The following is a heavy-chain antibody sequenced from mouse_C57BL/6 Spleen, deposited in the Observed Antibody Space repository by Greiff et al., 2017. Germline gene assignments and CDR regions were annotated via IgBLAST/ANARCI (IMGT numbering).Heavy chain of an antibody. J-gene: IGHJ1*03. D-gene: IGHD1-1*01. CDR2: IDPSDSET. Sequence: QVQLQQPGAELVRPGSSVKLSCKASGYTFTSYWMHWVKQRPIQGLEWIGNIDPSDSETHYNQKFKDKATLTVDNSSSPAYMQLSSLTSEDSAVYYCARGYGSSRWYFDVWGTGTTVTVSS. V-gene: IGHV1-52*01. CDR3: ARGYGSSRWYFDV. CDR1: GYTFTSYW.